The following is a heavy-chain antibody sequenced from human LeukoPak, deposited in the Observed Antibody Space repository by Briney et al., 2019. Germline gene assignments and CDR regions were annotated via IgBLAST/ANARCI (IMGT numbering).Heavy chain of an antibody. CDR2: IIPIFGTA. D-gene: IGHD3-3*01. CDR1: GGTFSSYA. Sequence: SVKVSCKASGGTFSSYAISWVRQAPGQGLEWMGGIIPIFGTANYAQNFQGRVTITADKSTSTAYMELSSLRSEDTAVYYCARGRETYYDFWSGYPSGDYWGQGTLVTVSS. V-gene: IGHV1-69*06. CDR3: ARGRETYYDFWSGYPSGDY. J-gene: IGHJ4*02.